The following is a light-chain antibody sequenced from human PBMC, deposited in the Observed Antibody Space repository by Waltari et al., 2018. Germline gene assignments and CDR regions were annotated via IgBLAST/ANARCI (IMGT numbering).Light chain of an antibody. J-gene: IGLJ3*02. Sequence: QSALTQTASVSGSPGQSITISCTGSSSDVGGYNYVSWYQQHPGKAPKLLIYAVSTRPSGVSNRFSGSKSGNTASLTISGLQVEDEADYYCSSYASSTTWVFGGGTELTVL. CDR1: SSDVGGYNY. V-gene: IGLV2-14*03. CDR2: AVS. CDR3: SSYASSTTWV.